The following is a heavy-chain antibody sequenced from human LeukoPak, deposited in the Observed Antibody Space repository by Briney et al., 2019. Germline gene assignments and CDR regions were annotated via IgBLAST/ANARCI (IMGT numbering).Heavy chain of an antibody. J-gene: IGHJ4*02. CDR1: GFTFDDYA. CDR2: ISWNSGSI. Sequence: GGSLRLSCAASGFTFDDYAMHWVRQAPGKGLEWVSGISWNSGSIGYADSVKGRFTISRDNAKNSLYLQMNSLRAEDTAVYYCATTYSSGWSDYWGQGTLVTVSS. V-gene: IGHV3-9*01. CDR3: ATTYSSGWSDY. D-gene: IGHD6-19*01.